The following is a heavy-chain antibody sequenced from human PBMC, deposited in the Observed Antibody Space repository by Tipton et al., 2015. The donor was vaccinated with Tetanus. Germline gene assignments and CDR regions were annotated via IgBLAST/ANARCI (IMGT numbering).Heavy chain of an antibody. D-gene: IGHD1-26*01. J-gene: IGHJ4*02. CDR3: TRDRFYGGWELPGVY. V-gene: IGHV3-33*01. Sequence: SLRLSCAASGFTFSSYGMHWVRQAPGKGLEWVAVIWYDGSNKYYADSVKGRFTISRDNSKNTLCLQMNSLRAEDTAVYYCTRDRFYGGWELPGVYWGQGTLVTVSS. CDR1: GFTFSSYG. CDR2: IWYDGSNK.